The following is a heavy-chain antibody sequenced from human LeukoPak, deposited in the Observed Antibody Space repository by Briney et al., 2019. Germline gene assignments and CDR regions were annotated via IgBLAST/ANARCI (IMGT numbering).Heavy chain of an antibody. V-gene: IGHV3-30*04. CDR1: GFTFSSYA. CDR3: ARDPYSGGYGAYYYYYMDV. J-gene: IGHJ6*03. Sequence: PGRSLRLSCAASGFTFSSYAMDWVRQAPGKGLEWVAVISYDGSNKYYADSVKGRFTISRDNSKNSLYLQMDSLRAEDTAVYYCARDPYSGGYGAYYYYYMDVWGKGTTVTVSS. D-gene: IGHD1-26*01. CDR2: ISYDGSNK.